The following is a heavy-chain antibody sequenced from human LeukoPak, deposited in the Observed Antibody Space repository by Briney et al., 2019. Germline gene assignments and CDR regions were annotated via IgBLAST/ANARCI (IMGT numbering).Heavy chain of an antibody. Sequence: TSETLSLTCAVSGDSITSAFWWSWVRLSPGKGLEWIGEISHSGATNHNPSLKSRVTMSADKSKNQLSLRVNSVTAADAAVYYCVRGDDYIFDYWGQGTLVTVSS. CDR2: ISHSGAT. J-gene: IGHJ4*02. D-gene: IGHD4-11*01. CDR3: VRGDDYIFDY. V-gene: IGHV4-4*02. CDR1: GDSITSAFW.